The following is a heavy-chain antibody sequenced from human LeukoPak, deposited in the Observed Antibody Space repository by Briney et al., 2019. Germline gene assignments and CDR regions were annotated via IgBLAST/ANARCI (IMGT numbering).Heavy chain of an antibody. CDR1: GGSISSSSYY. D-gene: IGHD7-27*01. CDR3: ARKKLGKNAFDI. CDR2: IYYSGST. V-gene: IGHV4-39*07. J-gene: IGHJ3*02. Sequence: PSETLSLTCTVSGGSISSSSYYWGWIRQPPGKGLEWIGSIYYSGSTYYNPSLKSRVTISVDTSKNQFSLKLSSVTAADTAVYYCARKKLGKNAFDIWGQGTMVTVSS.